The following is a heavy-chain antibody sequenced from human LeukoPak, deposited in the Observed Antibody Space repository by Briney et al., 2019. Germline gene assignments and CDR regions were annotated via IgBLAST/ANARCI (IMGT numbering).Heavy chain of an antibody. V-gene: IGHV4-39*07. CDR1: GGSISSSSYY. CDR3: ARGPSITIFGVVMYTWFDP. Sequence: SETLSLTCTVSGGSISSSSYYWGWIRQPPGKGLEWIGSIDYSGGTYFSPSLRSRVTLSVDTSKNQLSLNLISVTAADTAVYYCARGPSITIFGVVMYTWFDPWGQGTPVSVSS. CDR2: IDYSGGT. D-gene: IGHD3-3*01. J-gene: IGHJ5*02.